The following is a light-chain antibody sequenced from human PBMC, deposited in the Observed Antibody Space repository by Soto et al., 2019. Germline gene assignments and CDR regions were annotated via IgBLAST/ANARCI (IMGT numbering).Light chain of an antibody. CDR3: LQDYTYPWT. CDR1: QGISNE. CDR2: GAS. V-gene: IGKV1-6*01. J-gene: IGKJ1*01. Sequence: MQLTQSPSSLSASVRDRVTITCRASQGISNELGWYQQRPGKAPKVLIYGASNLQSGVPSRFSGSASGTDFTLTISSLQPEDFATYYCLQDYTYPWTFGQGTKVDNK.